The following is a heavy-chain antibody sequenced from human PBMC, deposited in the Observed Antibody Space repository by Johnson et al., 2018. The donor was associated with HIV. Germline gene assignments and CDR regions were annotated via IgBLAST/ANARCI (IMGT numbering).Heavy chain of an antibody. J-gene: IGHJ1*01. CDR2: MKQDGSEK. D-gene: IGHD6-13*01. CDR1: GLIFGGYW. Sequence: VQLVESGGGLVQPGGSLRLSCEASGLIFGGYWMSWFRQAPGKGLEWVAYMKQDGSEKQYVDSVRGRFTISRDNTKNSVYLQMESLRVEDTAMYYCARDRVWSSSWAMWG. CDR3: ARDRVWSSSWAM. V-gene: IGHV3-7*05.